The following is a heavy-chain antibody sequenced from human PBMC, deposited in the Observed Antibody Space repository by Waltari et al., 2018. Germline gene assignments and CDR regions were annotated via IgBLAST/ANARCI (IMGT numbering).Heavy chain of an antibody. Sequence: QVQLQESGPGLVKPSETLSLTCTVSGGSISSYYWSWIRQPPGKGLEWIGYIYYSGSTNYNPSLKSRVTISVDTSKNQFSLKLSSVTAADTAVYYCARGIAAAGISWYYFDYWGQGTLVTVSS. D-gene: IGHD6-13*01. CDR1: GGSISSYY. CDR2: IYYSGST. CDR3: ARGIAAAGISWYYFDY. V-gene: IGHV4-59*01. J-gene: IGHJ4*02.